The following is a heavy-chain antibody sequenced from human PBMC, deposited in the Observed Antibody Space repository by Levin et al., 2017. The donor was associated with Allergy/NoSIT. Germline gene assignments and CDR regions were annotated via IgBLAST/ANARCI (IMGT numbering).Heavy chain of an antibody. CDR2: IKPDGGTT. CDR1: GFIFSSAW. J-gene: IGHJ4*02. V-gene: IGHV3-15*01. D-gene: IGHD1-1*01. Sequence: GGSLRLSCAASGFIFSSAWMSWVRQTPGTGLEWVGRIKPDGGTTDYAAPVEGRFTISRDDSKNTLYLQMNSLKIEDTAVYYCTTNSNFDYWGQGTLVTVSS. CDR3: TTNSNFDY.